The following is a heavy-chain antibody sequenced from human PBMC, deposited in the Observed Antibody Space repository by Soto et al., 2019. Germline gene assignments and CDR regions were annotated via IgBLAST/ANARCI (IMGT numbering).Heavy chain of an antibody. Sequence: EVQLVESGGGLVQPGGSLRLSCAVSGFTFSTYWMSWVRQAPGKGLEWVANIKKDGSEKYYVDSVKGRFIISRDNGKKSLYLQMNDLRAEDTAVYYCAAILGMDVWGQGTTVTVSS. D-gene: IGHD3-3*02. CDR2: IKKDGSEK. J-gene: IGHJ6*02. CDR1: GFTFSTYW. CDR3: AAILGMDV. V-gene: IGHV3-7*05.